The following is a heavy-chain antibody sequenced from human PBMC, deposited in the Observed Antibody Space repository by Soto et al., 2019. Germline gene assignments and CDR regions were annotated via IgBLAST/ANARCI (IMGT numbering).Heavy chain of an antibody. J-gene: IGHJ4*02. V-gene: IGHV1-69*12. D-gene: IGHD6-6*01. CDR1: GGTFSSYA. Sequence: QVQLVQSGAEVKKPGSSVKVSCKASGGTFSSYAISWVRQAPGQGLEWMGGIIPICGTANYAQKFQGRVTIPADEPTGTAYMELGSLRSEDTAVYYCAGSTPHEYGSAPFDYWGQGTLVTVSS. CDR3: AGSTPHEYGSAPFDY. CDR2: IIPICGTA.